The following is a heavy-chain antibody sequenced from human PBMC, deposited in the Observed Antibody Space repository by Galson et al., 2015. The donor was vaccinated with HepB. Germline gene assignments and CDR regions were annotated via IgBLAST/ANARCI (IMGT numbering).Heavy chain of an antibody. V-gene: IGHV3-53*01. J-gene: IGHJ4*02. CDR1: GFSVSSNY. CDR3: ARGLVSSGYYGDY. D-gene: IGHD3-22*01. Sequence: SLRLSCAVSGFSVSSNYMTWVRQAPGKGLECVAHIYSGGNTYYAESVKGRFTVSRDNSKNTLYLQMNSLRAEDAAVYYCARGLVSSGYYGDYWGQGTLVTVSS. CDR2: IYSGGNT.